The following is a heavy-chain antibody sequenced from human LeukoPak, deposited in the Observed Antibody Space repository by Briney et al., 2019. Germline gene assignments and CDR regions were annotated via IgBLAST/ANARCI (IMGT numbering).Heavy chain of an antibody. CDR1: GFTVSSNY. CDR3: ARDIRGGELVLDY. D-gene: IGHD2-21*01. CDR2: IYSGGST. Sequence: PGGPLRLSCAASGFTVSSNYMSWVRQAPGKGLEWVSVIYSGGSTYYADSVKGRFTISRDNSKNTLYLQMNSLRAEDTAVYYCARDIRGGELVLDYWGQGTLVTVSS. V-gene: IGHV3-53*01. J-gene: IGHJ4*02.